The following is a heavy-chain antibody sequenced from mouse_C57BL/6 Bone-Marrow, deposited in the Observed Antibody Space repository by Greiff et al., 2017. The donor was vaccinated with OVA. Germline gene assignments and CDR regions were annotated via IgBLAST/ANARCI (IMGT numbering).Heavy chain of an antibody. J-gene: IGHJ3*01. CDR3: ARAANWGFAY. CDR1: GFSLTSYG. D-gene: IGHD4-1*01. V-gene: IGHV2-6*01. CDR2: IWGVGST. Sequence: VQGVESGPGLVAPSQSLSITCTVSGFSLTSYGVDWVRQSPGKGLEWLGVIWGVGSTNYNSALKSRLSISKDNSKSQVFLKMNSLQTDDTAMYYCARAANWGFAYWGQGTLVTVSA.